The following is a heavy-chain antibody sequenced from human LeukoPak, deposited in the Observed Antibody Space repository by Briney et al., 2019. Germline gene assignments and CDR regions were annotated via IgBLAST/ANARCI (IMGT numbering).Heavy chain of an antibody. CDR3: ARAIAVAGTDQ. Sequence: GGSLRLSCAACGFTFSSYWMHWVRQAPGKGLVWVARINSDGYSISYADSVKGRFTISRDNTKNTLYLQVNSLRAEDTAIYYCARAIAVAGTDQWGQGTLVTVSS. CDR2: INSDGYSI. CDR1: GFTFSSYW. J-gene: IGHJ4*02. D-gene: IGHD6-19*01. V-gene: IGHV3-74*01.